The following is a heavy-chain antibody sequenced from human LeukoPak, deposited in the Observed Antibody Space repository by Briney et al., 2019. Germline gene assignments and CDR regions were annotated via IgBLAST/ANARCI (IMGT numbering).Heavy chain of an antibody. J-gene: IGHJ4*02. Sequence: GGSLRLSCVASGFSFNNYAMNWVRQAPGKGLEWVSLIIGSSGSTFYADSVKGRFTISRDKSKNTLYLQMNSLRAEDTAVYYCAKGAYDYIEIAYFNYWGQGSLVTVSS. D-gene: IGHD5-12*01. V-gene: IGHV3-23*01. CDR3: AKGAYDYIEIAYFNY. CDR2: IIGSSGST. CDR1: GFSFNNYA.